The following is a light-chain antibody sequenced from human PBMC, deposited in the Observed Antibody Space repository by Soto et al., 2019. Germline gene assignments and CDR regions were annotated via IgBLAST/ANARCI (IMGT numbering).Light chain of an antibody. CDR1: QSIGKH. Sequence: DIQTTQSPSSLSASVGDRVTITCLASQSIGKHLNWYQQKPVKAPKFLIYAASNLQSGVPSRFSGSGSGTDFTLTVNSLQPEDFATYYCQQGYTSAITFGQGTRLGIK. J-gene: IGKJ5*01. CDR3: QQGYTSAIT. CDR2: AAS. V-gene: IGKV1-39*01.